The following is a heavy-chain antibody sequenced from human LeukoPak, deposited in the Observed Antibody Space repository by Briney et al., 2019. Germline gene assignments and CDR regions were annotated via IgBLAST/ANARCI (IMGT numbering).Heavy chain of an antibody. CDR1: GGSFSGYY. V-gene: IGHV4-34*01. Sequence: SETLSLTCAVYGGSFSGYYWSWIRQPPRKGLEWIGEINHSGSTNYNPSLKSRVTISVDTSKNQFSLKLSSVTAADTAVYYCARGKYYGSGSSTFDYWGQGTLVTVSS. D-gene: IGHD3-10*01. J-gene: IGHJ4*02. CDR2: INHSGST. CDR3: ARGKYYGSGSSTFDY.